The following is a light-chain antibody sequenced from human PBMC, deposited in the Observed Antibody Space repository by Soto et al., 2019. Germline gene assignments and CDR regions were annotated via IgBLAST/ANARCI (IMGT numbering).Light chain of an antibody. V-gene: IGKV1-39*01. J-gene: IGKJ4*01. CDR3: QQSYSTPPT. CDR2: AAS. Sequence: DIRMTQSPSSLSASVGDRVTITCRASQSISSYLNWYQQKPGKAPKPLIYAASSLQSGVPSRFSGSGSGTEFTLTISSLQPEDFATYYCQQSYSTPPTFGGGTKVEIK. CDR1: QSISSY.